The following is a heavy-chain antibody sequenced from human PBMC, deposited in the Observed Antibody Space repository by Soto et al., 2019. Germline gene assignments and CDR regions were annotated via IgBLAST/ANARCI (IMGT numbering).Heavy chain of an antibody. V-gene: IGHV6-1*01. Sequence: SQTLSLTCAIPGDSVPSNSAAWNWIRQSPSRGLEWPGRKYYRSKWYNDYAVSVKSRITINPDTSKNQFSLQLNSVTPEDTAVYYCARDPLSYCSSTSCYTRGWFDPWGQGTLVTVS. J-gene: IGHJ5*02. CDR3: ARDPLSYCSSTSCYTRGWFDP. D-gene: IGHD2-2*02. CDR1: GDSVPSNSAA. CDR2: KYYRSKWYN.